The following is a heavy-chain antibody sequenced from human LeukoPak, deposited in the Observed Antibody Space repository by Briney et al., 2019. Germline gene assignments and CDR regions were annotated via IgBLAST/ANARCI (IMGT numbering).Heavy chain of an antibody. V-gene: IGHV3-48*01. D-gene: IGHD6-19*01. Sequence: GGSLRLSCAASGFIFSDYSMNWVRQAPGKGLEWVSYISSSSDTMYYADSVRGRFTVSRDNARNSLYLHMNSLRAEDTAVYYCARDQYSSGWYGYYYGMDVWGQGTTVTVSS. CDR1: GFIFSDYS. J-gene: IGHJ6*02. CDR3: ARDQYSSGWYGYYYGMDV. CDR2: ISSSSDTM.